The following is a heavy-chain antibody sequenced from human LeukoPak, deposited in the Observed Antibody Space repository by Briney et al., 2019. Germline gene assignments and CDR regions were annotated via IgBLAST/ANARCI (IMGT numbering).Heavy chain of an antibody. CDR2: INHSGST. CDR1: GGSFSGYY. V-gene: IGHV4-34*01. D-gene: IGHD3-10*01. Sequence: PSETLSLTCAVYGGSFSGYYWSWIRQPPGKGLEWIGEINHSGSTNYNPSLKSRVTISEDTSKNQFFLKLSSVTAADTAVYYCARTMVRGVRFDYWGQGTLVTVSS. CDR3: ARTMVRGVRFDY. J-gene: IGHJ4*02.